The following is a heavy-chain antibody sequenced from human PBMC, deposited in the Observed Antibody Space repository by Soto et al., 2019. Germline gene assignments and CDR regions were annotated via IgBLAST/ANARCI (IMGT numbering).Heavy chain of an antibody. CDR2: INQGGSEK. V-gene: IGHV3-7*01. D-gene: IGHD7-27*01. CDR1: GFTFSSYW. J-gene: IGHJ4*02. Sequence: EEQLVESGGGLVQPGGSLRLSCAASGFTFSSYWMAWVRQAPGKGLEWVAKINQGGSEKYYVDSVKGRFTISRDNAKNSRYLQMNSLRAEDTALYYCAAADWGWGYWGQGTLVTVSS. CDR3: AAADWGWGY.